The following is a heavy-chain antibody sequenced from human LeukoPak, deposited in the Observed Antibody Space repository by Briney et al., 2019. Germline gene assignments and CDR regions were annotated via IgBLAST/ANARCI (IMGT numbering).Heavy chain of an antibody. CDR3: AREAVTMVRGVIITNWFDP. Sequence: PSETLSLTCAVYGGSFSGYYWSWIRQPPGKGLEWIGEINHSGGTNYNPSLKSRVTISVDTSKNQFSLKLSSVTAADTAVYYCAREAVTMVRGVIITNWFDPWGQGTLVTVSS. V-gene: IGHV4-34*01. CDR1: GGSFSGYY. CDR2: INHSGGT. D-gene: IGHD3-10*01. J-gene: IGHJ5*02.